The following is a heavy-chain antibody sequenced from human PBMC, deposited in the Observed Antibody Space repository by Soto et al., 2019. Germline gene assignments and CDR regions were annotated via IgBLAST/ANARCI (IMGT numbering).Heavy chain of an antibody. CDR1: GGSISSYY. Sequence: LSITWARSGGSISSYYWTWIRQPPGKGLEWIGYIYYSGSTNYNPSLKSRVTISVDTSKNQFSLKLSSVTAADTAVYYCAREEGSGSYHNPPSWFDPWGQRTLVTVSS. CDR3: AREEGSGSYHNPPSWFDP. CDR2: IYYSGST. V-gene: IGHV4-59*01. J-gene: IGHJ5*02. D-gene: IGHD3-10*01.